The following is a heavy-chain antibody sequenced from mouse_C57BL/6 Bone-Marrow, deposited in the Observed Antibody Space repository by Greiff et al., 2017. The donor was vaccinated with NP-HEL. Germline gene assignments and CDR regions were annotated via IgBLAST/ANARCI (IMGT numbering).Heavy chain of an antibody. J-gene: IGHJ4*01. CDR3: ARAYGHYYYALDY. V-gene: IGHV1-69*01. D-gene: IGHD2-1*01. CDR2: IDPSDSDT. Sequence: QVQLQQPGAELVMPGASVKLSCKASGYTFTSYWMHWVKQRPGQGLEWIGEIDPSDSDTNYNQKFKGKSTLTVDKSSSTAYMQLSSLTSEDSAVYYCARAYGHYYYALDYWGQGTSVTVSS. CDR1: GYTFTSYW.